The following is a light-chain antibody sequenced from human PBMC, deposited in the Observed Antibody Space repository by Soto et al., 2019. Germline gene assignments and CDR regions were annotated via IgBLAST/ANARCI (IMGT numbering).Light chain of an antibody. CDR2: EVS. V-gene: IGLV2-14*01. Sequence: QSVLTQPASVSGSPGQSITISCTGTSGDVDAFDYVSWYQQHPGKAPKLMIFEVSDRPSGVSDRFSGPKSGSTASLTISGLQAEDEADYFCTSFTSSSTQVFGTGTKVT. CDR1: SGDVDAFDY. J-gene: IGLJ1*01. CDR3: TSFTSSSTQV.